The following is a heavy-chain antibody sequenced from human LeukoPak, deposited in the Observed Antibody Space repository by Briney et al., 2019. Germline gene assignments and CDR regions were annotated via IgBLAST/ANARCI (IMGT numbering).Heavy chain of an antibody. J-gene: IGHJ4*02. CDR1: VSTLTSYG. D-gene: IGHD2-2*02. Sequence: GASVKLSCKASVSTLTSYGISWGRQAPGQGLEWRGLVSAYHGNTHYAQQLQGRVTMSTDTSTSTAYLELRSLRPAHTPVYYCARVRRQLLYLLSDYWGEGTPATVSS. CDR3: ARVRRQLLYLLSDY. CDR2: VSAYHGNT. V-gene: IGHV1-18*01.